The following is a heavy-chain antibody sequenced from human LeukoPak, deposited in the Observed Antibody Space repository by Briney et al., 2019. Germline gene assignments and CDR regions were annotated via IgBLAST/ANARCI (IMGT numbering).Heavy chain of an antibody. V-gene: IGHV4-39*07. CDR1: GGSISSSYSY. CDR3: ARDSQWPQRIGAFDI. Sequence: PSETLSLTCTVSGGSISSSYSYWGWIRQPPGKGLEWIGNIYYSGSTYYSPSLTSRVTVSVDTSENQFSLKLSSVTAADTAVYYCARDSQWPQRIGAFDIWGQGTMVTVSS. J-gene: IGHJ3*02. D-gene: IGHD6-19*01. CDR2: IYYSGST.